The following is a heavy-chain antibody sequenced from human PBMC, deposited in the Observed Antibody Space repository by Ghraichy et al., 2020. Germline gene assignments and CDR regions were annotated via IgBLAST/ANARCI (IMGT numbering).Heavy chain of an antibody. CDR2: INHSGST. J-gene: IGHJ5*02. V-gene: IGHV4-34*01. D-gene: IGHD3-16*01. Sequence: SETLSLTCAVYGGSFSGYYWSWIRQPPGKGLEWIGEINHSGSTNYNPSLKSRVTISVDTSKNQFSLKLSSVTAADTAVYYCARFSFGSRGGVNDNWFDPWGQGTLVTVSS. CDR1: GGSFSGYY. CDR3: ARFSFGSRGGVNDNWFDP.